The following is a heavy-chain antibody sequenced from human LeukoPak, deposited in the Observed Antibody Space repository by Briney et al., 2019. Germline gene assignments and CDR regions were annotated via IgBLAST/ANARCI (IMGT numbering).Heavy chain of an antibody. Sequence: SETLSLTCTVDGGSISSYYWSWIRQPPGKGLEWIGYIYYSGSTNYNPSLKSRVTISVDTSKNQFSLKLSSVTAADTAVYYCARATRQQLVSFDYWGQGTLVTVSS. J-gene: IGHJ4*02. CDR2: IYYSGST. CDR3: ARATRQQLVSFDY. CDR1: GGSISSYY. D-gene: IGHD6-13*01. V-gene: IGHV4-59*01.